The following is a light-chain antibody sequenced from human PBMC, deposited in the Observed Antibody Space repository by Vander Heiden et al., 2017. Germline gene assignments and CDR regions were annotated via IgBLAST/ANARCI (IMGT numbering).Light chain of an antibody. CDR3: QQRSNWPPIT. V-gene: IGKV3-11*01. CDR2: DAS. CDR1: QSVSSY. Sequence: EIVLTQSPATLSLSPGERATLSCRASQSVSSYLAWYQQKPGQAPRRLIYDASNRATGIPARFSGSGSGTDFTLTISSLEPEDCAVYYCQQRSNWPPITFGQGTRLEIK. J-gene: IGKJ5*01.